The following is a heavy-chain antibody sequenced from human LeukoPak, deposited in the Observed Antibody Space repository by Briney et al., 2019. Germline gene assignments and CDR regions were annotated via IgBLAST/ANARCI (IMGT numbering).Heavy chain of an antibody. V-gene: IGHV3-21*01. CDR1: GFTFSSYS. Sequence: GGPLRLSCAASGFTFSSYSMNWVRQAPGKGLEWVSSISSSSYIYYADAVRGRFTISRDNAKNSLYLQMNSLRAEDTAVYYCARDRGYSGYDYPWDYWGQGTLVTVSS. CDR3: ARDRGYSGYDYPWDY. CDR2: ISSSSYI. D-gene: IGHD5-12*01. J-gene: IGHJ4*02.